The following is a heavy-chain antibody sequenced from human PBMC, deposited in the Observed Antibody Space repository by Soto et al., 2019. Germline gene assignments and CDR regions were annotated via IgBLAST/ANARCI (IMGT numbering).Heavy chain of an antibody. CDR2: INHSGST. V-gene: IGHV4-34*01. J-gene: IGHJ3*02. CDR1: GGSFSGYY. CDR3: AREWIDYDSSGYYYVGSVRLFDI. Sequence: SETLSLTCAVYGGSFSGYYWSWIRQPPGKGLEWIGEINHSGSTNYNPSLKSRVTISVDTSKNQFSLKLSSVTAADTAVYYCAREWIDYDSSGYYYVGSVRLFDIWGQGTMVTVSS. D-gene: IGHD3-22*01.